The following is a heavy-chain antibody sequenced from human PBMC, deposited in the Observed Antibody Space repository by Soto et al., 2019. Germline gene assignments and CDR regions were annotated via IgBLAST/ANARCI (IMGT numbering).Heavy chain of an antibody. V-gene: IGHV3-23*01. CDR2: ISGSGYNT. D-gene: IGHD3-22*01. CDR3: VKQLLSWIVVVDAFGI. CDR1: GYTFRTYG. Sequence: GGCLRLSSAASGYTFRTYGVRLGRQPPGKGLECVSSISGSGYNTSSADSVKGRFTISRDNSNNTVHPLMNCLQADDTALYYCVKQLLSWIVVVDAFGIWGQGTMVTV. J-gene: IGHJ3*02.